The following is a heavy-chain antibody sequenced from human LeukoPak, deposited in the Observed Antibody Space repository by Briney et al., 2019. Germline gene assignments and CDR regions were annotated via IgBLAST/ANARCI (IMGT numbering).Heavy chain of an antibody. CDR3: ARDLMGIAYRGAFYY. V-gene: IGHV3-30*02. D-gene: IGHD6-13*01. Sequence: GSLRLSCAASGFTFSSYGMHWVRQAPGKGLEWVAFIRYDGSNKYYADSVKGRFTISRDNAKNSLYLQMNSLRAEDTAVYCARDLMGIAYRGAFYYWGQGTLVTVSS. CDR1: GFTFSSYG. J-gene: IGHJ4*02. CDR2: IRYDGSNK.